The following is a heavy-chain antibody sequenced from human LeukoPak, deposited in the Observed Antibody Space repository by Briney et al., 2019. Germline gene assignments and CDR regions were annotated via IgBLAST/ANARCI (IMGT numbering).Heavy chain of an antibody. J-gene: IGHJ4*02. CDR1: GYTFTSYG. CDR2: ISAYNGNT. CDR3: ARDDCSSTSCPCTLDY. V-gene: IGHV1-18*01. Sequence: ASVKVSCKASGYTFTSYGISWVRQAPGQGLEWMGWISAYNGNTNYAQKLQGRVTMTTDTSTSTAYMELRSLRSDDTAVYYCARDDCSSTSCPCTLDYWGQGTLVTVSS. D-gene: IGHD2-2*01.